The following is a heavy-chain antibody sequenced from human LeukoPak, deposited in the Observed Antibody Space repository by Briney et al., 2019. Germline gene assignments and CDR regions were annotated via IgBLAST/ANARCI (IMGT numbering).Heavy chain of an antibody. D-gene: IGHD3-22*01. CDR1: GGTFSSYA. Sequence: ASVKVSCKASGGTFSSYAISWVRQAPGQGLEWMGRIIPIFGIANYAQKFQGRVTITADKSTSTAYMELRSLRSDDTAVYYCARDPPKYYYDSSGGDYWGQGTLVTVSS. J-gene: IGHJ4*02. CDR3: ARDPPKYYYDSSGGDY. CDR2: IIPIFGIA. V-gene: IGHV1-69*04.